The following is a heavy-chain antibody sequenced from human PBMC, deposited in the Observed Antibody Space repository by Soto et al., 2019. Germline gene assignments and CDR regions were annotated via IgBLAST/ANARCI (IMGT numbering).Heavy chain of an antibody. CDR1: RDTFTSYY. CDR2: INPHGGST. J-gene: IGHJ6*02. Sequence: ASVKVSCKAPRDTFTSYYINWVRQAPGQGLEWMGVINPHGGSTAYAQKLQDRLTITADESTSTVYMQLSSLRLDDTAVYYCEAEMTFGKLSVVWGQGTTVTVPS. D-gene: IGHD3-16*02. CDR3: EAEMTFGKLSVV. V-gene: IGHV1-46*04.